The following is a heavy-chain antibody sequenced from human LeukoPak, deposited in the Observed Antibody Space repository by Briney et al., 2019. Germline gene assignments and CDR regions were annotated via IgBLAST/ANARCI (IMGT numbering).Heavy chain of an antibody. CDR3: ARRAGDYSHPGDY. V-gene: IGHV3-53*01. CDR1: GFTVSSNS. CDR2: IYSDNT. Sequence: GGSLRLSCTVSGFTVSSNSMSWVRQAPGKGLEWVSFIYSDNTHYSDSVKGRFTISRDNSKNTLYLQMNSLRAEDTAVYYCARRAGDYSHPGDYRGQGTLVTDSS. J-gene: IGHJ4*02. D-gene: IGHD3-22*01.